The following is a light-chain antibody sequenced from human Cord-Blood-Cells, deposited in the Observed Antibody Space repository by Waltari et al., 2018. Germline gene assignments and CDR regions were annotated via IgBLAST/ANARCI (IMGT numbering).Light chain of an antibody. CDR1: SRDVGGYNY. Sequence: QSALTQTASVSGSPGQSLTISCTGTSRDVGGYNYVSWYQPHPGKAPKLMIYEVRNRPSGVSNRFAGSKAGNTASLTISGLQAEDEADYYCSSYTSSSTLYVFGTGTKVTVL. V-gene: IGLV2-14*01. J-gene: IGLJ1*01. CDR2: EVR. CDR3: SSYTSSSTLYV.